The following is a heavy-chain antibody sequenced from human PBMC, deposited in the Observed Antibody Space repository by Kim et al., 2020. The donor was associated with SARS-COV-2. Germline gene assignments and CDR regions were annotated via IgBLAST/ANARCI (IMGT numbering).Heavy chain of an antibody. CDR1: GGSISSSSYY. CDR2: IYYSGST. CDR3: AQGLRDWLWTLPFDY. Sequence: SETLSLTCTVSGGSISSSSYYWGWIRQPPGKGLEWIGSIYYSGSTYYNPSLKSRVTISVDTSKNQFTLKLSSVTAADTAVYYCAQGLRDWLWTLPFDYWGQGTLVTVSS. D-gene: IGHD3-9*01. V-gene: IGHV4-39*01. J-gene: IGHJ4*02.